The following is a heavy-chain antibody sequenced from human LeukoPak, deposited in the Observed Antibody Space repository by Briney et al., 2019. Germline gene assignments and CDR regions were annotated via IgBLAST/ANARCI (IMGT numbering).Heavy chain of an antibody. D-gene: IGHD2-15*01. CDR2: INHSGST. J-gene: IGHJ6*03. CDR3: ARGRGVAATKGLYYYYYMDV. V-gene: IGHV4-34*01. Sequence: PSETLSLTCTVSGGSISSYYWSWIRQPPGKGLEWIGEINHSGSTNYNPSLKSRVTISVDTSKNQFSLKLSSVTAADTAVYYCARGRGVAATKGLYYYYYMDVWGKGTTVTVSS. CDR1: GGSISSYY.